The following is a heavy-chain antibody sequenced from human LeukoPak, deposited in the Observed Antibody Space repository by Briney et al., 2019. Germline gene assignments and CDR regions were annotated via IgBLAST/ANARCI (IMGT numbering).Heavy chain of an antibody. J-gene: IGHJ3*02. CDR3: ARGGYYYDSSGYYHAFDI. CDR1: GGSVSSGSYY. D-gene: IGHD3-22*01. V-gene: IGHV4-61*01. CDR2: IYYSGST. Sequence: SETLSLTCTVSGGSVSSGSYYWSWIRQPPGKGLEWIGYIYYSGSTNHNPSLKSRVTISVDTSKNQFSLKLSSVTAADTAVYYCARGGYYYDSSGYYHAFDIWGQGTMVTVSS.